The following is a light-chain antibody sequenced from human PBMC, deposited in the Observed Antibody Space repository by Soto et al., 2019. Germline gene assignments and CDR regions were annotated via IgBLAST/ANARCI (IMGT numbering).Light chain of an antibody. CDR1: QSVSSY. CDR3: QQRSNWPT. Sequence: EIVLTQSPATLSLSPGERATLSCRAGQSVSSYLAWYQQKPGQAPRLLIYDASNRATGIPARFSGSGSGTDFTLTISSLEPEDFAVYYCQQRSNWPTFGQGTKV. J-gene: IGKJ1*01. V-gene: IGKV3-11*01. CDR2: DAS.